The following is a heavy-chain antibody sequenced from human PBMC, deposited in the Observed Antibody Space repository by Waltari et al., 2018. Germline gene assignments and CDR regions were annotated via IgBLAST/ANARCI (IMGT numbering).Heavy chain of an antibody. D-gene: IGHD3-10*01. CDR3: ARVGSIYRVGWFDP. CDR2: ISSNGGYA. J-gene: IGHJ5*02. Sequence: QVQLVESGGALVRPGGSLRLSCAASGFVFNNYYMTWIRQAPGKGPKVVAYISSNGGYAIYADSVKGRFTISRDNGQNSLFLQMNTLRGDDTAVYYCARVGSIYRVGWFDPWGQGTLVTVSS. V-gene: IGHV3-11*06. CDR1: GFVFNNYY.